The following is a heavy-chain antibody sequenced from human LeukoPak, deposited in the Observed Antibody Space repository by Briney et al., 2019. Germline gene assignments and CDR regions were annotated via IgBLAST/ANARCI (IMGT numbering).Heavy chain of an antibody. J-gene: IGHJ4*02. CDR1: GYTFTGYY. V-gene: IGHV1-2*02. CDR3: ARVGTTYYYDSSGYYDDY. Sequence: ASVKVSCKASGYTFTGYYMHWVRQAPGQGLEWMGWINPNSSGTNYAQKFQGRVTMTRDTSISTAYMELSRLRSDDTAVYYCARVGTTYYYDSSGYYDDYWGQGTLVTVSS. CDR2: INPNSSGT. D-gene: IGHD3-22*01.